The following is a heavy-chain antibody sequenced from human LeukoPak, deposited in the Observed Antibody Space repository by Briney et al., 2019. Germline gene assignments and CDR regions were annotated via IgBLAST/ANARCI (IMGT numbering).Heavy chain of an antibody. D-gene: IGHD3-16*01. Sequence: GASVKVSCKASGYTFTGYYMHWVRQAPGQGLEWMGWINPNSGGTNYAQKFQARVTMTRDTSISTAYMELSRLRSDDTAVYYCARTSDLWGETDYWGQGTLVTVSS. CDR2: INPNSGGT. V-gene: IGHV1-2*02. CDR3: ARTSDLWGETDY. J-gene: IGHJ4*02. CDR1: GYTFTGYY.